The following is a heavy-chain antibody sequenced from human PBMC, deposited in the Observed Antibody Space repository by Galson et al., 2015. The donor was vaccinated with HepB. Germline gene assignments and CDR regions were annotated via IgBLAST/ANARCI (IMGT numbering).Heavy chain of an antibody. D-gene: IGHD3-3*01. CDR3: AREDLWCALPFAMDV. V-gene: IGHV3-23*01. CDR1: GFTFSSYA. Sequence: SLRLSCAGSGFTFSSYAMSWVRQAPGKGLEWVSYISASGGSAHYADSVKGRFIISRDNSKNTLYLQMNGLRAEDMAVYYCAREDLWCALPFAMDVWGRGTTVIVSS. CDR2: ISASGGSA. J-gene: IGHJ6*02.